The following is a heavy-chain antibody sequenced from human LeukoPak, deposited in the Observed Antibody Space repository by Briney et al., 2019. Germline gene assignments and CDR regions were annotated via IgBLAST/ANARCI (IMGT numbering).Heavy chain of an antibody. CDR3: ATDPRNYYYMDV. V-gene: IGHV1-24*01. J-gene: IGHJ6*03. CDR2: FDPEDGET. CDR1: GYTLTELS. Sequence: ASVKVSCKVSGYTLTELSMHWVRQAPGKGLEWMGGFDPEDGETIYARKFQGRVTMTEDTSTDTAYMELSSLRSEDTAVYYCATDPRNYYYMDVWGKGTTVTVSS.